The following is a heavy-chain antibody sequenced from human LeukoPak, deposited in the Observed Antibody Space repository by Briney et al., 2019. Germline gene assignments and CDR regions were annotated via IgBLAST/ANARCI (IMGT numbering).Heavy chain of an antibody. CDR1: GGTFSSYA. V-gene: IGHV1-69*13. J-gene: IGHJ4*02. Sequence: SVTVSCKASGGTFSSYAISWVRQAPGQGLEWMGGMIPIFGTANYAQKFQGRVTITADESTSTAYMELSSLRSEDTAVYYCASHYYDSSGSGLLDYWGQGTLVTVSS. D-gene: IGHD3-22*01. CDR3: ASHYYDSSGSGLLDY. CDR2: MIPIFGTA.